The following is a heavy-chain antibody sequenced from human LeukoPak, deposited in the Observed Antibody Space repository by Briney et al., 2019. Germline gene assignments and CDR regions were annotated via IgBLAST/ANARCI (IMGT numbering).Heavy chain of an antibody. Sequence: GGSLRLSCAASGFTFSSYTMSWVRQAPGKGLEWVSDISISGGSTYYADSVKGRFTISRDNSKNTLFLQMNSLRAEDTALYYCAKHREYDSSGAFHMWGQGTMVTVSS. CDR3: AKHREYDSSGAFHM. J-gene: IGHJ3*02. CDR2: ISISGGST. CDR1: GFTFSSYT. V-gene: IGHV3-23*01. D-gene: IGHD3-22*01.